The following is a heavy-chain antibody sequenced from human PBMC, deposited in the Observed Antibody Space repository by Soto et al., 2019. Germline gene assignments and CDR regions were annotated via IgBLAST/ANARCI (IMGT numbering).Heavy chain of an antibody. CDR3: ARSHVYYDSSGYHDY. Sequence: PGGSLRLSCAASGFTFSDYYMSWIRQAPGKGLEWVSYISSSGSTIYYADSVKGRFTISRDNAKNSLYLQMNSLRAEDTAVYYCARSHVYYDSSGYHDYWGQGTLVTVSS. D-gene: IGHD3-22*01. CDR1: GFTFSDYY. CDR2: ISSSGSTI. J-gene: IGHJ4*02. V-gene: IGHV3-11*01.